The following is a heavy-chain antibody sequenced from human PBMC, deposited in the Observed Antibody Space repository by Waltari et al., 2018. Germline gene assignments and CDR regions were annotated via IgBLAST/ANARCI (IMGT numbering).Heavy chain of an antibody. J-gene: IGHJ2*01. V-gene: IGHV4-59*01. CDR1: GGSISSYY. D-gene: IGHD2-2*01. CDR3: ARRTINYWYFDL. CDR2: IYYSGST. Sequence: QVQLQESGPGLVKPSETLSLPCTVSGGSISSYYWSWIRQPPGKGLEWIGYIYYSGSTNYNPSLKSRVTISVDTSKNQFSLKLSSVTAADTAVYYCARRTINYWYFDLWGRGTLVTVSS.